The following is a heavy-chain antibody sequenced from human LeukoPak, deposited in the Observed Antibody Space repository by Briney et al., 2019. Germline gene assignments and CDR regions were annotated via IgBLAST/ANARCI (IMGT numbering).Heavy chain of an antibody. J-gene: IGHJ6*02. CDR2: FDPEGGET. D-gene: IGHD3-3*01. CDR3: ATLTIGYYYYGMDA. Sequence: ASVKVSSKVSGYTLTELSMHWVRQAPGKGLEWMGGFDPEGGETIYAQKFQGRVTMTEDTSTDTAYMELSSLRSEDTAVYYCATLTIGYYYYGMDAWGQGTTVTVSS. V-gene: IGHV1-24*01. CDR1: GYTLTELS.